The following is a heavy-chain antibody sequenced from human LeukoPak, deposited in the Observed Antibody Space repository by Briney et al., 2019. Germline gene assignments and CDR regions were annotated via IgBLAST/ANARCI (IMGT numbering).Heavy chain of an antibody. D-gene: IGHD2-15*01. J-gene: IGHJ4*02. V-gene: IGHV3-11*04. Sequence: PGGSLRLSCAASGFAFSDYYMSWNRQAPGKGLEWVSYISSSGSTIYYADSVKGRFTISRDNAKNSLYLQMNSLRAEDTAVYYCARDAGSGGSCCTFDYWGQGTLVTVSS. CDR1: GFAFSDYY. CDR3: ARDAGSGGSCCTFDY. CDR2: ISSSGSTI.